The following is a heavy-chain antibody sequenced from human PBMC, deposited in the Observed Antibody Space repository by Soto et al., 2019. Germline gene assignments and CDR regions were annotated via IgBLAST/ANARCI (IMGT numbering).Heavy chain of an antibody. D-gene: IGHD3-10*01. CDR3: ARYTLSYYGSSHYYYMDV. CDR1: GFTITTYW. J-gene: IGHJ6*03. Sequence: EVQLVESGGGLVQSGGSLRLSCEASGFTITTYWMSWVRQAPGKGLEWVANIKQHGSESYYVDSVKGRFTISRDNARTSLYLQRNSLRAEDTAVYYCARYTLSYYGSSHYYYMDVWGKGTTVTVSS. CDR2: IKQHGSES. V-gene: IGHV3-7*01.